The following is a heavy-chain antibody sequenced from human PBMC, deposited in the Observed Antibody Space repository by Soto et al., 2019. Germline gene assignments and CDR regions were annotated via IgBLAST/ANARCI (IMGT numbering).Heavy chain of an antibody. J-gene: IGHJ6*03. Sequence: SETLCLTCAVDGGSFSGYYWSWIRQPPGKGLEWIGEINHSGSTNYNPSLKSRVTISVDTSKNQFSLKLSSVTAADTAVYYCASGIAAAEINYYYYYMDVWAKGTTVTVSS. CDR1: GGSFSGYY. D-gene: IGHD6-13*01. CDR2: INHSGST. CDR3: ASGIAAAEINYYYYYMDV. V-gene: IGHV4-34*01.